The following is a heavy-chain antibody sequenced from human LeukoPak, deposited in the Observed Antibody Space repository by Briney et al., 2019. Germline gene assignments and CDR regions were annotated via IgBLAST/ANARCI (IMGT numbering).Heavy chain of an antibody. CDR2: IKEDGSEK. J-gene: IGHJ6*03. CDR3: ARVMAASVWRSYGSYYYYYYMDV. V-gene: IGHV3-7*01. D-gene: IGHD3-16*01. CDR1: GFTFNNYW. Sequence: SGGSLRLSCAASGFTFNNYWMGWVRQAPGKGLEWVANIKEDGSEKNYVDSVKGRFTISRDNAKNSLYLQMSSLRAADTAVYYCARVMAASVWRSYGSYYYYYYMDVWGKGTTVTVPS.